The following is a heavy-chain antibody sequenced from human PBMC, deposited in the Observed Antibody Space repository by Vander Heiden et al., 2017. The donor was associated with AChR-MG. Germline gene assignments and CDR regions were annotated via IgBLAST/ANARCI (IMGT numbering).Heavy chain of an antibody. J-gene: IGHJ5*02. V-gene: IGHV3-23*01. D-gene: IGHD5-12*01. CDR2: ISGSGGST. CDR1: GFTFRSYA. CDR3: AKDMQWLRLGGWFDP. Sequence: EVQLLESGGGLVQPGGSLRLPCAASGFTFRSYAKSWVRQAPGKGLEWVSAISGSGGSTYYADSVKGRFTISRDNSKNTLYLQMNSLRAEDTAVYYCAKDMQWLRLGGWFDPWGQGTLVTVSS.